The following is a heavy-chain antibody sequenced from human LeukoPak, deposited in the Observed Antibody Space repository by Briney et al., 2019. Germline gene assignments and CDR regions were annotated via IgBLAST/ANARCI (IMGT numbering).Heavy chain of an antibody. D-gene: IGHD3-22*01. V-gene: IGHV3-23*01. CDR2: ISGSGGST. CDR1: GFTFSSYA. CDR3: AKSPRLDSSGSGPDY. J-gene: IGHJ4*02. Sequence: GGSLRLSCAASGFTFSSYAMSWVRQAPGKGLEWVSAISGSGGSTYYADSVRGRFTISRDDSKNTVYLQMISLRAEDTAVYYCAKSPRLDSSGSGPDYWGQGTLVTVSS.